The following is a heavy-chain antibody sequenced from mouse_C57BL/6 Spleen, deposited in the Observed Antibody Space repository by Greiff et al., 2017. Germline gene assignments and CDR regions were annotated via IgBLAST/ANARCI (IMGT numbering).Heavy chain of an antibody. CDR3: AGGGAGFSC. V-gene: IGHV1-82*01. CDR1: GYAFSSSW. J-gene: IGHJ3*01. CDR2: IYPGDGDT. Sequence: VQLQQSGPELVKPGASVKISCKASGYAFSSSWMNWVKQRPGKGLEWIGRIYPGDGDTNYNGKFKGKATLTADKSSSTTYMQLSSLTAEDSAVSFCAGGGAGFSCWGQRALVSVSA.